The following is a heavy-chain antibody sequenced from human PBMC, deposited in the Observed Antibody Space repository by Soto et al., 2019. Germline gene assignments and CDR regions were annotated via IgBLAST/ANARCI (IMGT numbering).Heavy chain of an antibody. D-gene: IGHD3-22*01. CDR2: ISSSGSYI. V-gene: IGHV3-21*01. CDR3: ARGTFFYDIHAFSGF. Sequence: GGSLRLSCAASGFTFSSYSMNWVRQAPGKGLEWVSSISSSGSYIYYADSVKGRFTISRDNAKNSLYLQMNSLRAEDTAVYYFARGTFFYDIHAFSGFWGQGTVVTVTS. J-gene: IGHJ4*02. CDR1: GFTFSSYS.